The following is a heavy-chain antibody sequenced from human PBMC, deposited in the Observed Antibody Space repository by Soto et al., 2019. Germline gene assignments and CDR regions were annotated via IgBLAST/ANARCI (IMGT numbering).Heavy chain of an antibody. CDR3: ARIASAGRGWDA. CDR1: GFTFSSYW. D-gene: IGHD6-13*01. CDR2: IKQDGSEK. J-gene: IGHJ6*02. V-gene: IGHV3-7*01. Sequence: EVQLVESGGGLVQPGGSLRLSCAASGFTFSSYWMSWVRQAPVKGLEWVGNIKQDGSEKNYVDSMEGRFTISRDNAENSLYPQMNSLRAEDTAVYYCARIASAGRGWDAWGQGTTVVVSS.